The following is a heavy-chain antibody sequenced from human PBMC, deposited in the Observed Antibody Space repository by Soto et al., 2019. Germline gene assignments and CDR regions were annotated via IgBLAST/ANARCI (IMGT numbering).Heavy chain of an antibody. CDR1: GFTFSDYY. Sequence: GGSLRLSCAASGFTFSDYYMSWIRQAPGKGLEWVSYISSSGSTIYYADSVKGRFTISRDNAKNSLYLQMNSLRAEDTAVYYCARETTYSRRWLPPNAAFDIWGQGTMVTVSS. J-gene: IGHJ3*02. CDR2: ISSSGSTI. CDR3: ARETTYSRRWLPPNAAFDI. D-gene: IGHD6-13*01. V-gene: IGHV3-11*01.